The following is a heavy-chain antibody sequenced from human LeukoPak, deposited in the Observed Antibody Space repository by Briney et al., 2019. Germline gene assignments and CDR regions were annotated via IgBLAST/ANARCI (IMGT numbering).Heavy chain of an antibody. CDR1: GYSFTTYW. CDR3: ARQDKNCSGGSCYSEAFDY. V-gene: IGHV5-51*01. Sequence: GESLKISCKGSGYSFTTYWIGWVRQMPGKGLEWMGIIYPGDSDTRYSPSFQGQVTISVDKSISTAYLQWSSLKASDTAMYYCARQDKNCSGGSCYSEAFDYWGQGTLVTVSS. J-gene: IGHJ4*02. D-gene: IGHD2-15*01. CDR2: IYPGDSDT.